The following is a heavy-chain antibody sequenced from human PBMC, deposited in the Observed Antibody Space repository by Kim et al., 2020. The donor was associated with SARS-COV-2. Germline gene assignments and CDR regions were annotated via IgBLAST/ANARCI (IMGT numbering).Heavy chain of an antibody. CDR3: AKTSSTFTFPP. D-gene: IGHD2-21*01. CDR1: GFTFSTYA. Sequence: GGSLRLSCAASGFTFSTYAMSWVRQAPGKGLEWVSFVSAEGGATYYTDSVKGRFTISRDNSKNTLYLQMNSPRAEDTAVYYCAKTSSTFTFPPWCQGTL. J-gene: IGHJ5*02. V-gene: IGHV3-23*01. CDR2: VSAEGGAT.